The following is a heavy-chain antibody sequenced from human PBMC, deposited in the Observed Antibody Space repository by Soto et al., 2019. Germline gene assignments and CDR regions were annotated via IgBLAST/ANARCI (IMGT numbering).Heavy chain of an antibody. CDR2: ISSSGSTI. D-gene: IGHD3-22*01. CDR3: ARILPDDSSGYPYGFDY. J-gene: IGHJ4*02. Sequence: GGSLRLSCAASGFTFSSYEMNWARQAPGKGLEWVSYISSSGSTIYYADSVKGRFTISRDNAKNSLYLQMNSLRAEDTAVYYCARILPDDSSGYPYGFDYWGQGTLVTVSS. V-gene: IGHV3-48*03. CDR1: GFTFSSYE.